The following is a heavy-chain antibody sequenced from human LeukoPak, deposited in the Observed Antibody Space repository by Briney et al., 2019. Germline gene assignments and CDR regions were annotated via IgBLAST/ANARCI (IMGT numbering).Heavy chain of an antibody. CDR1: GFTFSSYA. Sequence: GGSLRLSCAASGFTFSSYAMHWVRQAPGKGLEWVAVISYDGSNKYYADSVKGRFTISRDNSKNTLYLQMNSLRAEDTAVYYCAKEVRAYYDFWSGSPDYWGQGTLVTVSS. J-gene: IGHJ4*02. CDR2: ISYDGSNK. V-gene: IGHV3-30-3*01. CDR3: AKEVRAYYDFWSGSPDY. D-gene: IGHD3-3*01.